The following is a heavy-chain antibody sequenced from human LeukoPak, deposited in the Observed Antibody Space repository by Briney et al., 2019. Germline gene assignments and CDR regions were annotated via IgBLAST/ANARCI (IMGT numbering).Heavy chain of an antibody. D-gene: IGHD6-13*01. Sequence: GGSLRLSCAASGFTVSSNYMSWVRQAPGKGLEWVSVIYSGGSTYYADSVKGRFTISRDNSKNTLYLQMNSLRAEDTAVYYCARDPVAAAGRPVDYWGQGTLVTVSS. CDR3: ARDPVAAAGRPVDY. J-gene: IGHJ4*02. CDR1: GFTVSSNY. V-gene: IGHV3-66*01. CDR2: IYSGGST.